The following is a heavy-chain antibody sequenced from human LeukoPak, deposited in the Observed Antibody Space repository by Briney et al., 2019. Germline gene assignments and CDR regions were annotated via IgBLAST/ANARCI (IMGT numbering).Heavy chain of an antibody. J-gene: IGHJ4*02. Sequence: SETLSLTCTVSGGSISSSNYYWVWIRQPPSKGLEWIGSMYYSGSIFYNPSLKSRVTISINTSKNQFSLKLSSVTAADTAVYYCASVPGRGYSGYDWGSSGWAPPEDYWGQGTLVTVSS. CDR2: MYYSGSI. CDR3: ASVPGRGYSGYDWGSSGWAPPEDY. D-gene: IGHD5-12*01. V-gene: IGHV4-39*07. CDR1: GGSISSSNYY.